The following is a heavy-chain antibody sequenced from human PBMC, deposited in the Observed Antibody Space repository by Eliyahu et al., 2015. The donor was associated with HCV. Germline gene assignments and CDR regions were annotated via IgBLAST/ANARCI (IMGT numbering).Heavy chain of an antibody. CDR2: IAYDASSE. J-gene: IGHJ5*02. Sequence: QMHLEESGGGVVQPGKSLRLSCSTSGFVFXTFGMHWVRHSPDKGLEWLAFIAYDASSESYADSVRGRFSISRDNYRNTLFLQMNNLRDDDSAMYYCVTDRYCDGTRCHNWFALGAREPRSPSPQ. D-gene: IGHD2-2*01. CDR3: VTDRYCDGTRCHNWFAL. CDR1: GFVFXTFG. V-gene: IGHV3-33*05.